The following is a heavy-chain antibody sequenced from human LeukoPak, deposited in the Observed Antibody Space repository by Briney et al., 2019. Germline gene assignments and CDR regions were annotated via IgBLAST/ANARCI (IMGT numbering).Heavy chain of an antibody. V-gene: IGHV3-7*01. Sequence: PGGTLRLSCAASGFTFSSYGMSWVRQAPGKGLEWVANIKQDGSEKYYVDSVKGRFTISRDNAKNSLYLQMNSLRAEDTAVYYCARVLYSSGWRTFDYWGQGTLVTVSS. CDR3: ARVLYSSGWRTFDY. CDR2: IKQDGSEK. J-gene: IGHJ4*02. D-gene: IGHD6-19*01. CDR1: GFTFSSYG.